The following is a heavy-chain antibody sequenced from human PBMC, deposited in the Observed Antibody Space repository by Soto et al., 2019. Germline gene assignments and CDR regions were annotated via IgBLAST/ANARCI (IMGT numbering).Heavy chain of an antibody. CDR1: GLTFSTYW. CDR2: IKQDGSER. Sequence: EVQLVESGGGLVQPGGSLRLSCAASGLTFSTYWMSWVCQAPGKGLEWVANIKQDGSERYYVDSVKGRFTISRDNAKSSLFLQMNSLSAEDTAVYYCATDSGTSDYWGQGTLVTVSS. CDR3: ATDSGTSDY. D-gene: IGHD1-1*01. V-gene: IGHV3-7*01. J-gene: IGHJ4*02.